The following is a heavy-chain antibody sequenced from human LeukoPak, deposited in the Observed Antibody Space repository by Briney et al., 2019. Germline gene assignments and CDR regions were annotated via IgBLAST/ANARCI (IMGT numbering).Heavy chain of an antibody. J-gene: IGHJ4*02. CDR3: ARDRYYYDSSARYFDY. Sequence: SETLSLTCAVYGGSFSGCYWSWIRQPPGKGLEWIGEINHSGSTNYNPSLKSRVTISVDTSKNQFSLKLSSVTAADAAVYYCARDRYYYDSSARYFDYWGQGTLVTVSS. D-gene: IGHD3-22*01. CDR1: GGSFSGCY. V-gene: IGHV4-34*01. CDR2: INHSGST.